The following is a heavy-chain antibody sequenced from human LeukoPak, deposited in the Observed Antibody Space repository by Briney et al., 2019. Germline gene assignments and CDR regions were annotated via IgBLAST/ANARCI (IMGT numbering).Heavy chain of an antibody. CDR3: AKLGYYYGSGSPYYFDY. V-gene: IGHV3-23*01. CDR1: GFTFSSYA. CDR2: ISGSGGST. J-gene: IGHJ4*02. Sequence: GGFLRLSCAASGFTFSSYAMSLVRQAPGKGLEWVSAISGSGGSTYYADSVKGRFTISRDNSKNTLYLQMNSLRAEDTAVYYCAKLGYYYGSGSPYYFDYWGQGTLVTVSS. D-gene: IGHD3-10*01.